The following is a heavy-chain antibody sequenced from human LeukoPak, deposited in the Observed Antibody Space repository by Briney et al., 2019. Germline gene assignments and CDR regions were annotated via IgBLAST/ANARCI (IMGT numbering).Heavy chain of an antibody. CDR1: RYTLTLKI. Sequence: GSLKLSSKTSRYTLTLKILQGLREAPGHGLEWMGGSDPKSGGPVYVQNFRGRVNVTRDQSVRTAYTELSRLRCHDTAVYYCALENCYVDAGCSKSFDYWGEGTLVTVSS. CDR2: SDPKSGGP. CDR3: ALENCYVDAGCSKSFDY. V-gene: IGHV1-2*02. J-gene: IGHJ4*02. D-gene: IGHD3-10*02.